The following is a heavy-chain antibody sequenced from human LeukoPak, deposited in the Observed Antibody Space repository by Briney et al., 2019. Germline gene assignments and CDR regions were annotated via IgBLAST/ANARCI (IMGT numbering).Heavy chain of an antibody. CDR3: ARDRLSAMAAY. J-gene: IGHJ4*02. CDR1: GFTFSSYG. CDR2: ISSDSSTI. D-gene: IGHD5-18*01. V-gene: IGHV3-48*01. Sequence: GGSLRLSCAASGFTFSSYGMNWVRQAPGKGLEWVSFISSDSSTIYYADSVRGRFTISRDNAENSLFLQMDSLRAEDTAVYYCARDRLSAMAAYWGQGTLVTVSS.